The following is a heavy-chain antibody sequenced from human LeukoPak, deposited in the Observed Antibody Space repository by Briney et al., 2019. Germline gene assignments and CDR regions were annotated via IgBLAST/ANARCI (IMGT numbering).Heavy chain of an antibody. V-gene: IGHV4-61*02. CDR2: MYTSGST. D-gene: IGHD3-10*01. Sequence: SETLSLTCTVSGGSISSGSYYWSWIRQPAGKGLEWIGRMYTSGSTNYNPSLKSRVTISVDTSKNQFSLKLSSVTAADTAVYYCARGVTTMVRGVIMVDAYYYYYYMDVWGKGTTVTVSS. CDR3: ARGVTTMVRGVIMVDAYYYYYYMDV. CDR1: GGSISSGSYY. J-gene: IGHJ6*03.